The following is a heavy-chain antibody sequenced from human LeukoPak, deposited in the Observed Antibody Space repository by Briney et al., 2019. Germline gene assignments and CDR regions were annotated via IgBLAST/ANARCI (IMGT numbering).Heavy chain of an antibody. CDR1: GASLISYY. Sequence: SETLSLTCTVSGASLISYYWNWIRQPPGKGLEWIGYIYYNGSPNYNPSLKSRVTMSQDTSKNQFSLKLNSVTAADTAVYYCARTAGWSYGFDYWGQGTLVTVSS. D-gene: IGHD5-18*01. J-gene: IGHJ4*02. V-gene: IGHV4-59*12. CDR2: IYYNGSP. CDR3: ARTAGWSYGFDY.